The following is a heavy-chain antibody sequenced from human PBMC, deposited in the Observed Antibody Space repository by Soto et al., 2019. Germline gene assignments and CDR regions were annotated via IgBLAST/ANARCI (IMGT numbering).Heavy chain of an antibody. J-gene: IGHJ5*02. V-gene: IGHV6-1*01. CDR3: VRDRYSSSGWFDP. CDR1: GDSVSSYSAA. D-gene: IGHD3-10*01. Sequence: SQTLSLTCAISGDSVSSYSAAWNWIRQSPSGGLEWLGRTYYRSRFFSDYAESVKSRIIINPDTSKNQFSLQLKSVTPEDTAVYYCVRDRYSSSGWFDPWGQGAPVTVSS. CDR2: TYYRSRFFS.